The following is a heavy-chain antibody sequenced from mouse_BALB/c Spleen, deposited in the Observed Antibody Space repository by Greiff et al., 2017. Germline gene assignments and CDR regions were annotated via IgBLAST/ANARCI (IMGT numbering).Heavy chain of an antibody. CDR2: ISRGGDNT. V-gene: IGHV5-12-1*01. CDR3: SRHSSAYRGFAY. J-gene: IGHJ3*01. CDR1: GFAFSSYD. D-gene: IGHD3-1*01. Sequence: EVQLVESGGGLVKPGGSLKLSCAASGFAFSSYDLSWVRQTPEKRLEWVANISRGGDNTNYPDTVQGRFTISRDTVKNTLYLQLSSLKSEDTAMYYCSRHSSAYRGFAYWGQGTLVTVSA.